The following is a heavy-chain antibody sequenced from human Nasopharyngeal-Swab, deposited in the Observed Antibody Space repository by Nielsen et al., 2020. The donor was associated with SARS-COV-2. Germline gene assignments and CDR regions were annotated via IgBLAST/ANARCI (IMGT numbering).Heavy chain of an antibody. D-gene: IGHD3-22*01. V-gene: IGHV3-11*01. J-gene: IGHJ4*02. Sequence: GGSLRLSCEASGFSFGDFNMRWIRQAPGKGLEWLADISGSGGVIYYADSAKGRFTISRDNRKKSLYLQMNWLRVEDTAVYFCASPYDSNGFHYAPGYWGQGTLVTVSS. CDR3: ASPYDSNGFHYAPGY. CDR1: GFSFGDFN. CDR2: ISGSGGVI.